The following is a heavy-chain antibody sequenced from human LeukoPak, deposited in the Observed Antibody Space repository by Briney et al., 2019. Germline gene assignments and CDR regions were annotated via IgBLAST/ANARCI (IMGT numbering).Heavy chain of an antibody. Sequence: PSQTLSLTCTVSGDSFSSANYYWTWVRQPPGKGLEWIGYVYYDGSTYYHPSLQSRLAISVDTSKNQFSLKLSSVTAADTAVYYCARHSGLGLPGRNAFDIWGQGTMVTVSS. CDR1: GDSFSSANYY. CDR3: ARHSGLGLPGRNAFDI. D-gene: IGHD7-27*01. CDR2: VYYDGST. V-gene: IGHV4-30-4*08. J-gene: IGHJ3*02.